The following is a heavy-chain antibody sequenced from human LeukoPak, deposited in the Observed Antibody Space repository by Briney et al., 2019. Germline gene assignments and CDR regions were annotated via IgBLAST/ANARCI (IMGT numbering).Heavy chain of an antibody. CDR1: GLTFSSYA. D-gene: IGHD3-10*01. J-gene: IGHJ4*02. Sequence: GGSLRLSCAASGLTFSSYAMSWVRQAPGKGLEWVSAISGSGGSTYYADSVKGRFTISRDNSKNTLYLQMNSLRAEGTAVYYCAKAVRNYYGSGSPAPIDYWGQGTLVTVSS. CDR3: AKAVRNYYGSGSPAPIDY. V-gene: IGHV3-23*01. CDR2: ISGSGGST.